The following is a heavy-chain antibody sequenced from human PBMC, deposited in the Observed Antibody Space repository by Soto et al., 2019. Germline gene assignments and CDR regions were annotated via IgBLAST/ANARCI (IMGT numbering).Heavy chain of an antibody. V-gene: IGHV4-34*01. CDR1: GVSLSGYY. CDR3: AGRNGYYSGIDY. J-gene: IGHJ4*02. D-gene: IGHD3-22*01. CDR2: INHSGGI. Sequence: QVQLQQWGAGLLKPSETLSLPCVVNGVSLSGYYWSWIRQSPGKGLEWIGEINHSGGIDYNPSLQSRVTISVDTSKNQFSLKLNSVTAADTALYYCAGRNGYYSGIDYWGQGALVTVSS.